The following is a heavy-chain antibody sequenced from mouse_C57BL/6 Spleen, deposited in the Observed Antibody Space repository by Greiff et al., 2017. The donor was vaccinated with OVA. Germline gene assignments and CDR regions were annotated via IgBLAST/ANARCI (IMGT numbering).Heavy chain of an antibody. CDR2: ISYDGSN. Sequence: EVKLVESGPGLVKPSQSLSLTCSVTGYSITSGYYWNWIRQFPGNKLEWMGYISYDGSNNYNPSLKNRISITRDTSKNQFFLKLNSVTTEDTATYYCASDGSSFAYWGQGTLVTVSA. J-gene: IGHJ3*01. CDR1: GYSITSGYY. CDR3: ASDGSSFAY. V-gene: IGHV3-6*01. D-gene: IGHD2-3*01.